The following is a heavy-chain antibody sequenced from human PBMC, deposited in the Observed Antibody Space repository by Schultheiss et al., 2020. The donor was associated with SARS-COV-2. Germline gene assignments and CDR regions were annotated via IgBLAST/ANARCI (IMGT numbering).Heavy chain of an antibody. CDR3: ARGYVPSYFDY. J-gene: IGHJ4*02. V-gene: IGHV3-66*01. CDR1: GFTVSSNY. D-gene: IGHD3-16*01. CDR2: IYSGGST. Sequence: GGSLRLSCAASGFTVSSNYMSWVRQAPGKGLEWVSVIYSGGSTYYADSVKGRFTISRDNSKNTLYLQMNSLRAEDTAVYYCARGYVPSYFDYWGQGTLVTVSS.